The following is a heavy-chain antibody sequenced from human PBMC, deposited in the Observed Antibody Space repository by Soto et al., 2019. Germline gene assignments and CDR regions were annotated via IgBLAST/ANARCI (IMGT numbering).Heavy chain of an antibody. CDR2: IYFRGTT. CDR3: AGMNYYDTSGYPYDY. D-gene: IGHD3-22*01. CDR1: GGSISSYY. J-gene: IGHJ4*02. Sequence: SGTLSLTCTVSGGSISSYYWSWIRRPPGKGLEWIGYIYFRGTTNYNPSLKRRVTMSADTSKDQFSLKLNSVTAADTAVYYCAGMNYYDTSGYPYDYWGQGMMVTVSS. V-gene: IGHV4-59*01.